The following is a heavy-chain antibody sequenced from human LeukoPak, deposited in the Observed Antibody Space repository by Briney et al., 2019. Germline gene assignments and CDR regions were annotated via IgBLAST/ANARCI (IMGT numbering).Heavy chain of an antibody. J-gene: IGHJ4*02. CDR3: AKDYSNYRHYFDY. V-gene: IGHV3-23*01. CDR1: GSTFSSYS. Sequence: GGSLRLSCAASGSTFSSYSMNWVRQAPGKGLEWVSAISGSGGSTYYADSVKGQFTISRDNSKNTLYLQMNSLRAEDTAVYYCAKDYSNYRHYFDYWGQGTLVTVSS. CDR2: ISGSGGST. D-gene: IGHD4-11*01.